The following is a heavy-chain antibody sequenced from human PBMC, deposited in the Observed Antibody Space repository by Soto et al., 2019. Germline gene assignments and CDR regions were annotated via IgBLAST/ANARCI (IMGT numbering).Heavy chain of an antibody. CDR3: ARHFSFGDWLDP. Sequence: PSETLSLTCTVSGGSISSYYWSWIRQPPGKGLEWIGYIYYSGSTNYNPSLKSRVTISVDTSKNQFSLKLSSVTAADTAVYYCARHFSFGDWLDPWGQGTLVTVSS. D-gene: IGHD3-3*01. V-gene: IGHV4-59*08. CDR2: IYYSGST. J-gene: IGHJ5*02. CDR1: GGSISSYY.